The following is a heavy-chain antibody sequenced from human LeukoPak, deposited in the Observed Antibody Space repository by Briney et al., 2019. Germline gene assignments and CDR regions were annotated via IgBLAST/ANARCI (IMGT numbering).Heavy chain of an antibody. CDR3: ATGGLPRDVHDY. Sequence: GGSLRLSCAASGFTFGSYAMSWVRQAPGKGLEWVSAISGSGGSTYYADSVKGRFTIPRDNSKNTLYLQMNSLRAEDTAVYYCATGGLPRDVHDYWGQGTLVTVSS. CDR1: GFTFGSYA. V-gene: IGHV3-23*01. J-gene: IGHJ4*02. CDR2: ISGSGGST. D-gene: IGHD3-10*02.